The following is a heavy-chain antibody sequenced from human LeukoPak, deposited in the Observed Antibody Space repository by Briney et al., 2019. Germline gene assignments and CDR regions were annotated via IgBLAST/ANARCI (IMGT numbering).Heavy chain of an antibody. CDR3: ASWYYYDSSGYYRDY. D-gene: IGHD3-22*01. V-gene: IGHV3-11*01. Sequence: GGSLRLSCAASGFTFSDYYMSWIRQAPGKGLEWVSYISSSGSTIYYADSVKGRFTISRDNAKNSLYLQMNSPRAEDTAVYYCASWYYYDSSGYYRDYWGQGTLVTVSS. CDR1: GFTFSDYY. CDR2: ISSSGSTI. J-gene: IGHJ4*02.